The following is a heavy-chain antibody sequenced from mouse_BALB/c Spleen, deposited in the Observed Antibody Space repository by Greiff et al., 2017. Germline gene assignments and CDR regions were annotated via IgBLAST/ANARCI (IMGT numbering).Heavy chain of an antibody. V-gene: IGHV3-6*02. J-gene: IGHJ4*01. CDR1: GYSITSGYY. CDR3: ARDFPYGYDAMDY. Sequence: EVKLMESGPGLVKPSQSLSLTCSVTGYSITSGYYWNWIRQFPGNKLEWMGYISYDGSNNYNPSLKNRISITRDTSKNQFFLKLNSVTTEDTATYYCARDFPYGYDAMDYWGQGTSVTVSS. CDR2: ISYDGSN. D-gene: IGHD1-1*02.